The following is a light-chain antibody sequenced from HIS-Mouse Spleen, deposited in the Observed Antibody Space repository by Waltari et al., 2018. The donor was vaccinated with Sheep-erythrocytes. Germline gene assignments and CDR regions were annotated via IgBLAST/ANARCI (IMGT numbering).Light chain of an antibody. J-gene: IGLJ3*02. Sequence: SYVLTQPPSVSVAPGKTARITCGGNNSGSKSVHWYQQKPGQAPVLVVYDDSDRPSGLPARFSGSNSGNTATLTISRVEAGDEADYYCSSYTSSSTWVFGGGTKLTVL. V-gene: IGLV3-21*03. CDR3: SSYTSSSTWV. CDR2: DDS. CDR1: NSGSKS.